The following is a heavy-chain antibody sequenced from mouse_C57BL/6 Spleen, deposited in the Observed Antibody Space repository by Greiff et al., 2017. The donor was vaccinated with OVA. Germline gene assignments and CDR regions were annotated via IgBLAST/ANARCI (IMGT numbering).Heavy chain of an antibody. V-gene: IGHV1-69*01. Sequence: QVHVKQPGAELVMPGASVKLSCKASGYTFTSYWMHWVKQRPGQGLEWIGEIDPSDSYTNYNQKFKGKSTLTVDNSSSTAYMQLSSLTSEDSAVYYCARGDTAQASRCDYWGQGTTLTVSS. J-gene: IGHJ2*01. CDR3: ARGDTAQASRCDY. CDR2: IDPSDSYT. D-gene: IGHD3-2*02. CDR1: GYTFTSYW.